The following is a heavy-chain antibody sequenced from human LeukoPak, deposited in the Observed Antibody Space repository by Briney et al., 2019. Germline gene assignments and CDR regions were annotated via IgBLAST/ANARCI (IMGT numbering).Heavy chain of an antibody. CDR3: ARDDYGGLVYYYYYGMDV. CDR1: GFTFSSYW. J-gene: IGHJ6*02. D-gene: IGHD3-16*01. V-gene: IGHV3-7*01. Sequence: PGGSLRLSCAASGFTFSSYWMSWVRQAPGKGLEWVANIKQDGSEKFYVDSVKGRFTISRDNAKNSLYLQMNSLRAEDTAVYYCARDDYGGLVYYYYYGMDVWGQGTTVTVSS. CDR2: IKQDGSEK.